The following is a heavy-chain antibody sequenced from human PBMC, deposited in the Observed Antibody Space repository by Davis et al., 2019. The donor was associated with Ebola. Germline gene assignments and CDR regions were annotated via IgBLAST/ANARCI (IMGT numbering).Heavy chain of an antibody. Sequence: MPSETLSLTCAVYGGSFSGYYWSWIRQPPGKGLGGSGEINHSGSTNYNPSLKSRVTISVDTSKNQFSLKLSSVTAADTAVYYCARGKQWLVFPRSGVYGMDVWGQGTTVTVSS. CDR2: INHSGST. J-gene: IGHJ6*02. CDR1: GGSFSGYY. CDR3: ARGKQWLVFPRSGVYGMDV. D-gene: IGHD6-19*01. V-gene: IGHV4-34*01.